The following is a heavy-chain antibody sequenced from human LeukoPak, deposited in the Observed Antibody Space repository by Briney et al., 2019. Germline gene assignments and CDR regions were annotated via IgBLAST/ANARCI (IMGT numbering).Heavy chain of an antibody. CDR1: GGSFSGYY. CDR3: AGTSRRYYDFWSGYFFVY. D-gene: IGHD3-3*01. CDR2: INHSGST. Sequence: PSETLSLTCAVYGGSFSGYYWNWIRQPPGKGLEWIGEINHSGSTNYNPSLKSRVTISVDTSKNQFSLKLSSVTAADTAVYYCAGTSRRYYDFWSGYFFVYWGQGTLVTVSS. V-gene: IGHV4-34*01. J-gene: IGHJ4*02.